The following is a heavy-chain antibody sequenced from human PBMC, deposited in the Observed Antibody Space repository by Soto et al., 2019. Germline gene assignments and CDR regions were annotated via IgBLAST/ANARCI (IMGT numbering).Heavy chain of an antibody. CDR2: ISYDGSNK. D-gene: IGHD1-26*01. J-gene: IGHJ4*02. V-gene: IGHV3-30*18. CDR3: AKEHFAGGWVGATHGGVDY. CDR1: GFTFSSYG. Sequence: GGSLRLSCAASGFTFSSYGMHWVRQAPGKGLEWVAVISYDGSNKYYADSVKGRFTISRDNSKNTLYLQMNSLRAEDTAVYYCAKEHFAGGWVGATHGGVDYWGQGTLVTVSS.